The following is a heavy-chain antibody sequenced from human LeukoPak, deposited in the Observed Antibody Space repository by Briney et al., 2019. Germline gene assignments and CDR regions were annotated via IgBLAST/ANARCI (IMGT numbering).Heavy chain of an antibody. CDR3: AREYGDDNWFDP. CDR1: GGSISSFY. CDR2: IYYSGTT. D-gene: IGHD4-17*01. J-gene: IGHJ5*02. Sequence: SETLSLTCTVSGGSISSFYWSWIRQPPGKGLEWIGYIYYSGTTDYNPSLKSRITISVDTSKNQFSLKLSSVTAADTAVYYCAREYGDDNWFDPWGQGTLVTVSS. V-gene: IGHV4-59*12.